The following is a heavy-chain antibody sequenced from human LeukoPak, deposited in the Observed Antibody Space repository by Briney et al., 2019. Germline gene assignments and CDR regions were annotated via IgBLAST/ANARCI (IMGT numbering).Heavy chain of an antibody. CDR1: GGTFSSYA. V-gene: IGHV1-69*05. D-gene: IGHD3-3*01. CDR3: ARTKYYDFWSGYYSYYYYYMDV. J-gene: IGHJ6*03. Sequence: GASVKVSCKASGGTFSSYAISWVRQAPGQGLEWMGGIIPIFGTANYAQKFQGRVTITTDESTSTAYMELSSLRSEDTAVYYCARTKYYDFWSGYYSYYYYYMDVWGKGTTVTVSS. CDR2: IIPIFGTA.